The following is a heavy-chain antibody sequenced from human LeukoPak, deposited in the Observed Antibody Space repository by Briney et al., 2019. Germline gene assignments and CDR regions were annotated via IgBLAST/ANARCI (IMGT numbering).Heavy chain of an antibody. Sequence: GGSLRLSCAVSGFAFGSEAMSWVRQSPARGLEWVASISPGGGTTYYADYVKGRFTISRDNSKNTLYLQMNSLRAEDTAVYYCARRAGALYHYDTSGPFDYWGQGTLVAVSS. CDR1: GFAFGSEA. CDR3: ARRAGALYHYDTSGPFDY. CDR2: ISPGGGTT. D-gene: IGHD3-22*01. V-gene: IGHV3-23*01. J-gene: IGHJ4*02.